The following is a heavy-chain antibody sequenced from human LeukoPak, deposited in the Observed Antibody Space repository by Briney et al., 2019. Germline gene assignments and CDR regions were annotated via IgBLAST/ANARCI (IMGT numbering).Heavy chain of an antibody. D-gene: IGHD3-22*01. Sequence: SETLSLTCTVSGVSIRSSSYFWGWIRQPPGKGLEWIGYIYHSGSTYYNPSLKSRVTISVDRSKNQFSLKLSSVTAADTAVYYCAGVRVNYYDSSGYYYGYFDYWGQGTLVTVSS. J-gene: IGHJ4*02. V-gene: IGHV4-39*07. CDR1: GVSIRSSSYF. CDR3: AGVRVNYYDSSGYYYGYFDY. CDR2: IYHSGST.